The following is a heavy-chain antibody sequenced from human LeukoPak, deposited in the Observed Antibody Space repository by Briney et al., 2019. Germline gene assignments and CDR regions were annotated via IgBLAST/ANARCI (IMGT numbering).Heavy chain of an antibody. Sequence: GGSLRLSCAASGFTFSSYAMHWVRQAPGKGLEWVAVISYDGSNKYYADSVKGRFTISRDNSKNMLYLQMNSLRAEDTAVYYCARIAAAGTSTGVWGQGTTVTVSS. CDR2: ISYDGSNK. CDR3: ARIAAAGTSTGV. D-gene: IGHD6-13*01. J-gene: IGHJ6*02. CDR1: GFTFSSYA. V-gene: IGHV3-30*04.